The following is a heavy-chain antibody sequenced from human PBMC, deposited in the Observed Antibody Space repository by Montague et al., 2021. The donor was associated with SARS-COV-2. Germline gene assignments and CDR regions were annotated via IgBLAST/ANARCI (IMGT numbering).Heavy chain of an antibody. J-gene: IGHJ4*02. CDR1: GFSLSTPNVG. D-gene: IGHD3-9*01. Sequence: PALVKPTQTLTLTCTFSGFSLSTPNVGVGWIRQPPGKALEWLALIYSNDDKRYSPSLQSRLTITKGTSKNQVVLSLTNVGPVDTATYYCAHLIRYYDIFTGIPFDYWGQGTQVTVSS. CDR2: IYSNDDK. V-gene: IGHV2-5*01. CDR3: AHLIRYYDIFTGIPFDY.